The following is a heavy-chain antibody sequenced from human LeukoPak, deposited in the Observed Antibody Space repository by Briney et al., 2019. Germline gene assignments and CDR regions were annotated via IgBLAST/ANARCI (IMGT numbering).Heavy chain of an antibody. Sequence: GGSLRLSCVVSGFTFSSYGMHWVRQAPGKGLEWVTFIRSDGGEEYYADSVKGRFTISRDNSKNTLYLQMNSLRAEDTAVYYCARRAGAYSHPYDYWGQGTLVTVSS. CDR3: ARRAGAYSHPYDY. CDR2: IRSDGGEE. CDR1: GFTFSSYG. D-gene: IGHD4/OR15-4a*01. J-gene: IGHJ4*02. V-gene: IGHV3-30*02.